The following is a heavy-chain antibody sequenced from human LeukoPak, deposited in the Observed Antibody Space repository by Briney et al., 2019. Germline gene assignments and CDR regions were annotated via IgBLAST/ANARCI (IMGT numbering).Heavy chain of an antibody. V-gene: IGHV1-24*01. D-gene: IGHD6-19*01. CDR3: ATGVAGRFDY. J-gene: IGHJ4*02. CDR2: FDPEDGET. CDR1: GYTLTELS. Sequence: WASVKVSRKVSGYTLTELSMHWVRQAPGKGLEWMGGFDPEDGETIYAQKFQGRVTMTEDTSTDTAYMELSSLRSEDTAVYYCATGVAGRFDYWGQGTLVTVSS.